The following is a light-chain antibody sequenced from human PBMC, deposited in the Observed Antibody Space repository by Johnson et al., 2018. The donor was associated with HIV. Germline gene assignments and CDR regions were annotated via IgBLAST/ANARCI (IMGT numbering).Light chain of an antibody. CDR2: ENN. J-gene: IGLJ1*01. CDR3: GTWDSSLSAYV. CDR1: SSNIGNNY. V-gene: IGLV1-51*02. Sequence: QSVLTQPPSVSAAPGQKVTISCSGSSSNIGNNYVSWYQQLPGTSPKILIYENNKRPSGIPDRFSGSKSGTSATLGLTGLQTGDAADYFCGTWDSSLSAYVFGTGTKVTVL.